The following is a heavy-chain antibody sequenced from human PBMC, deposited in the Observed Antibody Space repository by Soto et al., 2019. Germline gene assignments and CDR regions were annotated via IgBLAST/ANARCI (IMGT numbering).Heavy chain of an antibody. CDR3: ARKRGYSYGRTEY. J-gene: IGHJ4*02. CDR2: INPNSGGT. CDR1: GYTFTGYY. D-gene: IGHD5-18*01. Sequence: GASVKVSCKASGYTFTGYYMHWVRQAPGQGLEWMGWINPNSGGTNYAQKFQGRVTMTRDTSISTAYMELSRLRSDDTAVYYCARKRGYSYGRTEYWGQGTLVTVSS. V-gene: IGHV1-2*02.